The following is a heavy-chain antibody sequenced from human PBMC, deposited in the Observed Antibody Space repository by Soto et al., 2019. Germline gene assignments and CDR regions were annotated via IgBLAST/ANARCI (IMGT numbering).Heavy chain of an antibody. CDR2: IYYSGST. V-gene: IGHV4-61*01. D-gene: IGHD3-22*01. CDR1: RGSVSSGSYY. CDR3: ARANCYDSPFDY. Sequence: PSESMSLTCTVCRGSVSSGSYYWSWIRQPPGKGLEWIGYIYYSGSTNYNPSLKSRVTISVDTSKNQFSLKLSSVTAADTAVYYCARANCYDSPFDYWGQGTLVTVSS. J-gene: IGHJ4*02.